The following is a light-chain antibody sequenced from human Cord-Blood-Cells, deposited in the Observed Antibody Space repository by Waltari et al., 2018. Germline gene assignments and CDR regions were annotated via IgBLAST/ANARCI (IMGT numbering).Light chain of an antibody. CDR2: GAS. V-gene: IGKV3-15*01. Sequence: EIVMTQSRATLSVSPGHRATLSCRGSQSVSSNLAWYQHKPGQAPRLVIYGASASATGIPARFSGSGAWTGFTLTMSNDQSEDIAVYYCQQYNNWPPITFGQGTRLEIK. CDR1: QSVSSN. J-gene: IGKJ5*01. CDR3: QQYNNWPPIT.